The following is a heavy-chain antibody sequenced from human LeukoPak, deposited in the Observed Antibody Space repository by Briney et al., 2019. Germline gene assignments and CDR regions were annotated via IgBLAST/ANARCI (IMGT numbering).Heavy chain of an antibody. CDR2: IYYSGST. D-gene: IGHD1-7*01. V-gene: IGHV4-39*01. CDR1: GGSISSSSYH. J-gene: IGHJ4*02. CDR3: ARHVLLGNYPDYFDS. Sequence: SSETLSLTCTVSGGSISSSSYHWGWIRQPPGKGLVWIGSIYYSGSTLYNPSLKSRVTISVDTSKNQFSLKLSPVTDADTTVYFCARHVLLGNYPDYFDSWGPGTLVTVSS.